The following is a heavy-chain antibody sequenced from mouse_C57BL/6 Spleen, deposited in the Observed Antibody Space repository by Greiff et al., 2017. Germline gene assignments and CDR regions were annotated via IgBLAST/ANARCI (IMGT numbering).Heavy chain of an antibody. J-gene: IGHJ4*01. CDR2: IDPETGGT. CDR1: GYTFTDYE. CDR3: TRWRDY. V-gene: IGHV1-15*01. Sequence: QVQLQQSGAELVRPGASVTLSCKASGYTFTDYEMHWVQQTPVHGLEWIGAIDPETGGTAYNQKFKGKAILTADKSSSTAYMELRSLTSEDSAVDYCTRWRDYWGQGTSVTVSS.